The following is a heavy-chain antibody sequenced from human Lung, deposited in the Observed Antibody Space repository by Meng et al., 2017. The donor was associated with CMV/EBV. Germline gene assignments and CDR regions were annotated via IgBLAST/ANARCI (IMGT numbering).Heavy chain of an antibody. Sequence: SVKVSCKTSGGTFSSYTISWVRQAPGQGLEWMGRIIPILGIASYSQKFQGRVPITADKSTSTAYMELSSLRSEDKAVYYCTKWGWGALYGGMDVWGQGTTVTVSS. CDR2: IIPILGIA. CDR3: TKWGWGALYGGMDV. V-gene: IGHV1-69*02. CDR1: GGTFSSYT. J-gene: IGHJ6*02. D-gene: IGHD3-16*01.